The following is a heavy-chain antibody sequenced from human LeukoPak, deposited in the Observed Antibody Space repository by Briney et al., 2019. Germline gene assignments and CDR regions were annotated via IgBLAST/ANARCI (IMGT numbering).Heavy chain of an antibody. CDR2: IYYSGST. D-gene: IGHD6-6*01. Sequence: SETLSLTCTVSGGSISSYYWSWIRQPPGKGLEWIGYIYYSGSTNYNPSLKSRVTISVDTSKNQFSLKLSSVTAADTAVYYCARVLRIWGSSSILYFDYWGQGTLVTVSS. CDR1: GGSISSYY. J-gene: IGHJ4*02. CDR3: ARVLRIWGSSSILYFDY. V-gene: IGHV4-59*01.